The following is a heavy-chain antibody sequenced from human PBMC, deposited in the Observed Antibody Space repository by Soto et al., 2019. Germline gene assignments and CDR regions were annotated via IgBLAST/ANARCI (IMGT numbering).Heavy chain of an antibody. CDR2: ISGRGGST. CDR1: GLTFGGYA. J-gene: IGHJ6*02. CDR3: ASKLQVDYYYGMDV. D-gene: IGHD1-26*01. Sequence: TVGSLRICWVAAGLTFGGYAMSWVRQAPGKGLEWVSAISGRGGSTYYADSVKGRFTISRDNSKKTLYLQMNSLRAEDTGVYYCASKLQVDYYYGMDVWGQGTTVTVSS. V-gene: IGHV3-23*01.